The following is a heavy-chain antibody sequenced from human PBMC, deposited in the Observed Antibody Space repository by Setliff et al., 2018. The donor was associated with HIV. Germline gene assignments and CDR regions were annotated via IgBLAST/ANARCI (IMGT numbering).Heavy chain of an antibody. V-gene: IGHV3-72*01. CDR1: GFTFSDHY. J-gene: IGHJ6*03. Sequence: PGGSLRLSCAASGFTFSDHYMDWVRQAPGKGLEWVGLIRSNGVTEYAASVKGRFIITRDDSRSVAYLQMNSLWTEDTAIYYCSRMEYNTLGTYFYYYYMDVWGKGTTVTVSS. CDR3: SRMEYNTLGTYFYYYYMDV. D-gene: IGHD1-20*01. CDR2: IRSNGVT.